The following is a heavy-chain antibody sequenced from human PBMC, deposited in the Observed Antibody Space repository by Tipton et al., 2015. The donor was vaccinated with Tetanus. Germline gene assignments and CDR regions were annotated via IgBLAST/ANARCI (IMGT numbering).Heavy chain of an antibody. CDR2: SWNDGTDK. V-gene: IGHV3-33*01. D-gene: IGHD2-15*01. CDR3: AREADCSGGSCFSGDFDT. Sequence: SLRLSCAASGFIFSSYGLHWVRQAQGKGLEWLAVSWNDGTDKYYADSVKCRFTISRDNSNNTLYLQMNSLRAEDTALYYCAREADCSGGSCFSGDFDTWGQGTQVPVSS. J-gene: IGHJ4*02. CDR1: GFIFSSYG.